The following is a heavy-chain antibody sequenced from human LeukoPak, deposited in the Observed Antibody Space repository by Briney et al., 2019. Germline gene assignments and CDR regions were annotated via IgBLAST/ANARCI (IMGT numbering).Heavy chain of an antibody. CDR1: GYTFTGYY. Sequence: GASVKVSCKASGYTFTGYYMHWVRQAPGQGLEWMGWINPNSGGTNYAQKFQGWVTMTRDTSISTAYMELSRLRSDDTAVYYCARDSSSGWIRTPRYNWFDPWGQGTLVTVSS. J-gene: IGHJ5*02. V-gene: IGHV1-2*04. D-gene: IGHD6-19*01. CDR2: INPNSGGT. CDR3: ARDSSSGWIRTPRYNWFDP.